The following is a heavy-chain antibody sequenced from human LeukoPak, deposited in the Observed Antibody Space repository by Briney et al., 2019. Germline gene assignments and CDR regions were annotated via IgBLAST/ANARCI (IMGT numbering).Heavy chain of an antibody. CDR1: GFTVSSNY. CDR3: ARGGYSYGTYYWYFDL. CDR2: IYSGGST. J-gene: IGHJ2*01. D-gene: IGHD5-18*01. Sequence: PGGSLRLSCAASGFTVSSNYMSWVRQAPGKGLEWVSFIYSGGSTYYADSVKGRFTISRDNSKNTLYLQMNSLRAEDTAVYYCARGGYSYGTYYWYFDLWGRGTLVTVSS. V-gene: IGHV3-53*01.